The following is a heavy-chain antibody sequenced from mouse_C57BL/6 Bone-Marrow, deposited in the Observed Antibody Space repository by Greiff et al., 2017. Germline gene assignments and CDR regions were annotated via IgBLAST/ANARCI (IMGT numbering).Heavy chain of an antibody. J-gene: IGHJ2*01. D-gene: IGHD3-3*01. CDR2: IDPSDSYT. V-gene: IGHV1-69*01. CDR1: GYTFTSYW. CDR3: AREGLCWASFDY. Sequence: QVQLQQPGAELVMPGASVKLSCKASGYTFTSYWMHWVKQRPGQGLEWIGEIDPSDSYTNYNQKFKGKSTLTVDKSSSTAYMQLSSLTSEDSAVYYCAREGLCWASFDYWGQGTTLTVS.